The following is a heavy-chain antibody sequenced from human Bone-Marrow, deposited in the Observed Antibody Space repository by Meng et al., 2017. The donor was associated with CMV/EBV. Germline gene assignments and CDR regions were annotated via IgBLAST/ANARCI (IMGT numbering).Heavy chain of an antibody. CDR2: INPNSGST. D-gene: IGHD2-21*01. CDR1: GYTFTGYY. J-gene: IGHJ4*02. Sequence: ASVKVSCKASGYTFTGYYMHWVRQAPGQGLEWMGWINPNSGSTSYAQKFQGRVTMTRDTSTSTVYMELSSLRSEDAAVYYCARGAVVVIAPPDYWGQGTLVAVSS. V-gene: IGHV1-46*01. CDR3: ARGAVVVIAPPDY.